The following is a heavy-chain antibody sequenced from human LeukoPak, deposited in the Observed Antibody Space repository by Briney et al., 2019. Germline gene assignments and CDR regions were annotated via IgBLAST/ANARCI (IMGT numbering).Heavy chain of an antibody. J-gene: IGHJ5*02. CDR3: ARVMNWFDP. V-gene: IGHV4-34*01. CDR1: GGSFSDYY. Sequence: SETLSLTCAVYGGSFSDYYWTWVRQSPGKVLEWIGEINHSGGTDYNASLKSRVTISVDPSKNQFSLKLSSVTAADTAVYYCARVMNWFDPWGQGTLVTVSS. CDR2: INHSGGT. D-gene: IGHD3-16*01.